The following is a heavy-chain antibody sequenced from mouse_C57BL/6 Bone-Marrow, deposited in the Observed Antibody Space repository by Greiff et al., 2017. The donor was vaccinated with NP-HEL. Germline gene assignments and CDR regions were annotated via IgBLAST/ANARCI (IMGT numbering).Heavy chain of an antibody. D-gene: IGHD3-2*02. Sequence: VQLQQPGAELVKPGASVKMSCKASGYTFTSYWITWVQQRPGQGLEWIGDIYPGSGSTNYNEKFKSKATLSVDTTASTAYMQLSSLTSEDSAVYYCARGAQAPAWFADWGKGTLVTVSA. CDR3: ARGAQAPAWFAD. V-gene: IGHV1-55*01. J-gene: IGHJ3*01. CDR2: IYPGSGST. CDR1: GYTFTSYW.